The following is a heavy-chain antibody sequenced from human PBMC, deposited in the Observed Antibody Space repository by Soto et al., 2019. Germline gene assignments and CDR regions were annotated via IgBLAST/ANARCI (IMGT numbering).Heavy chain of an antibody. CDR3: ARYYKWEWELLQDNWFDP. CDR2: ISYDGSNK. J-gene: IGHJ5*02. D-gene: IGHD1-26*01. Sequence: QVQLVESGGGVVQPGRSLRLSCAASGFTFSSYAMHWVRQAPGKGLEWVAVISYDGSNKYYADSVKGRFTISRDNSKNTLYLQMNSLRAEDTAVYYCARYYKWEWELLQDNWFDPWGQGTLVTVSS. CDR1: GFTFSSYA. V-gene: IGHV3-30-3*01.